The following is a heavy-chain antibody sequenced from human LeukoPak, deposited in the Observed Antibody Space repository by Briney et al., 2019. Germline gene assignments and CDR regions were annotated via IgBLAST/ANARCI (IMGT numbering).Heavy chain of an antibody. V-gene: IGHV1-46*01. Sequence: ASVKVSCKASGYTFTSYYMHWVRQAPGQGLEWMGIINPSGGSTSYAQKFQGRVTMTRDMSTSTVYMELSSLRSEDTAVYYCARDIRATTTDYYYYMDVWGKGTTVTISS. CDR2: INPSGGST. CDR3: ARDIRATTTDYYYYMDV. D-gene: IGHD5-12*01. J-gene: IGHJ6*03. CDR1: GYTFTSYY.